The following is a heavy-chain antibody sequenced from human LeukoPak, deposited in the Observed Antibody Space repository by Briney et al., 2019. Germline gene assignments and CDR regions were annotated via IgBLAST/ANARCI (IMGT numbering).Heavy chain of an antibody. CDR1: GGSISSSGYY. Sequence: SETLSLTCTVSGGSISSSGYYWGWIRQPPGKGLEWIGSIYYSGSTYYNPSLKSRVTISVDTSKNQFSLKLSSVTAADTAVYYCARDFGSGYSGDYWGQGTLVTVSS. CDR3: ARDFGSGYSGDY. CDR2: IYYSGST. V-gene: IGHV4-39*07. D-gene: IGHD3-3*01. J-gene: IGHJ4*02.